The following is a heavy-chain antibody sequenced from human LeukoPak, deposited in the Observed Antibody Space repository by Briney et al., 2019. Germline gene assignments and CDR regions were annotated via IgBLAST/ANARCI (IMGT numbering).Heavy chain of an antibody. CDR3: ARGRTTVTTGGVFDP. J-gene: IGHJ5*02. V-gene: IGHV4-34*01. CDR1: GGPFSGYY. CDR2: RNHSGNN. D-gene: IGHD4-17*01. Sequence: SDTLSLTCAVYGGPFSGYYWLWIRQPPGKALEWIGERNHSGNNNYNPSHKRRVTISVDMSKDQFSLQLSSVTAADTAVYYCARGRTTVTTGGVFDPWGQGTLVTVSS.